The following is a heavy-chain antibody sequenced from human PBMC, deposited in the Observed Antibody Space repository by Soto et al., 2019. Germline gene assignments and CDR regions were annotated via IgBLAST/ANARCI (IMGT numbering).Heavy chain of an antibody. CDR1: GYTFTHYY. CDR2: INPNGGIT. CDR3: ATSVNSAMAFDY. V-gene: IGHV1-46*01. J-gene: IGHJ4*02. Sequence: ASVKVSCKASGYTFTHYYIHWVRQAPGQGLEWMGIINPNGGITTYAQKFRAGFTMTRDTSTSTVYLELSSLRSEDSAVYYCATSVNSAMAFDYWGQGTLVTVSS. D-gene: IGHD5-18*01.